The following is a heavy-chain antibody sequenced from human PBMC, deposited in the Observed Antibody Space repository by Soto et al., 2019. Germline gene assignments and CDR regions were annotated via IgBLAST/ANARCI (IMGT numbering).Heavy chain of an antibody. CDR1: GGSISGYY. CDR3: ARHYYDILTGYSDY. D-gene: IGHD3-9*01. Sequence: SETLSLTCTVSGGSISGYYWSWIRQSPGKGLEWIGYIYYSGTTSYNPALKSRVTISVDTSKNQFSLKLSSVTAADTAVYYCARHYYDILTGYSDYWGQGTLVTVSS. V-gene: IGHV4-59*08. J-gene: IGHJ4*02. CDR2: IYYSGTT.